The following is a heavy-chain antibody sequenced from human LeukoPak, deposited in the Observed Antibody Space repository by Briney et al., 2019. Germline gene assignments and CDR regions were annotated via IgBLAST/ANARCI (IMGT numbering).Heavy chain of an antibody. CDR3: AREVTMIVVVITTGAWFDP. V-gene: IGHV1-69*04. CDR2: IIPIFGIA. J-gene: IGHJ5*02. CDR1: GGTFSSYA. Sequence: ASVKVSCKAFGGTFSSYAISWVRQAPGQGLEWMGRIIPIFGIANYAQKFQGRVTITADKSTSTAYMELSSLRSEDTAVYYCAREVTMIVVVITTGAWFDPWGQGTLVTVSS. D-gene: IGHD3-22*01.